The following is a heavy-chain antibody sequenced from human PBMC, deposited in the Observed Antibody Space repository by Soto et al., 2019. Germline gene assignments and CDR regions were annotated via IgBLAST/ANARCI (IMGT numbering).Heavy chain of an antibody. J-gene: IGHJ4*02. D-gene: IGHD3-9*01. Sequence: SETLSLTCTVSGGSISSNYWSWIRQPPGKGLEYIGYIDYSGSTHYKASLKSRVTISLDTSKNQFSLKLSSVTAADTAVYYCARHRTGLDFWGQGTLVTVSS. CDR3: ARHRTGLDF. V-gene: IGHV4-59*08. CDR2: IDYSGST. CDR1: GGSISSNY.